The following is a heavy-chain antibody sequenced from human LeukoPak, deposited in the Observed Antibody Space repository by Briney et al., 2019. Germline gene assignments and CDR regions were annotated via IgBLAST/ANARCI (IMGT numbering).Heavy chain of an antibody. V-gene: IGHV4-34*01. CDR1: GGSFSGYY. CDR3: ARGRSYDFWSGHYYMDV. J-gene: IGHJ6*03. CDR2: INHSGST. Sequence: SETLSLTCAVYGGSFSGYYWSWIRQPLGKGLEWIGEINHSGSTNYNPSPKSRVTISVDTSKNQFSLKLSSVTAADTAVYYCARGRSYDFWSGHYYMDVWGKGTTVTVSS. D-gene: IGHD3-3*01.